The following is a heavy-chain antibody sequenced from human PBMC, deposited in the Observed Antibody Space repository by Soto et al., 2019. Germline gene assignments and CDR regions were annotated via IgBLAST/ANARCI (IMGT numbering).Heavy chain of an antibody. D-gene: IGHD6-13*01. CDR1: GFSLSTSGVG. CDR2: IYCDDDK. J-gene: IGHJ6*02. CDR3: AHSVENSSSWYYYYYYGMDV. V-gene: IGHV2-5*02. Sequence: QITLKESGPTLVKPTQTLTLTCTFSGFSLSTSGVGVGWIRQPPGKALEWLALIYCDDDKRYSPSLKSRLTITKATSKNQVVLTMTNMDPVDTATYYCAHSVENSSSWYYYYYYGMDVWGQGTTVTVSS.